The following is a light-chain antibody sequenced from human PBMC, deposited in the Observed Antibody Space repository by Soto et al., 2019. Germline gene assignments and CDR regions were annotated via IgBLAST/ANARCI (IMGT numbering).Light chain of an antibody. V-gene: IGLV2-14*01. CDR1: SSDVGSYNR. Sequence: QSALTQPASVSGSPGQSITISCTGTSSDVGSYNRVSWYQQAPGTAPKLMIYEVSNRPSGVSNRFSGSKSGNTASLTISGLQAEDEADYFCNSNTTSSTYVFGTGTKLTVL. CDR3: NSNTTSSTYV. J-gene: IGLJ1*01. CDR2: EVS.